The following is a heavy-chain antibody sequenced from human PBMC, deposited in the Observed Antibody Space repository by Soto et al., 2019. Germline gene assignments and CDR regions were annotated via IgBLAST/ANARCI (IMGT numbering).Heavy chain of an antibody. V-gene: IGHV4-31*03. D-gene: IGHD1-7*01. CDR3: ANDRRAGGNYGFYSDF. Sequence: SETLSLTCTVSGGSVSSGSYYWSWIRQHPGRGLEWIGYIYYTGNTYYNPSLKSRLAISVDTSKNQFSLKLTSLRADDTAVYYCANDRRAGGNYGFYSDFWGQGALVTVSS. CDR2: IYYTGNT. J-gene: IGHJ4*02. CDR1: GGSVSSGSYY.